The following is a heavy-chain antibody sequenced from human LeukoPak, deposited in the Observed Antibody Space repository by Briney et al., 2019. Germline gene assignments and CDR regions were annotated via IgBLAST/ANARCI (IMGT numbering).Heavy chain of an antibody. Sequence: SETLSLTCTVSGGSISSYYWSWIRQPPGKGLGWIGYVYYSGSTNYNPSLKSRVTISVDTSKNQFSLKLSSVAAADTAVAYCARSPSNWFDPWGQGTLVTVSS. V-gene: IGHV4-59*01. J-gene: IGHJ5*02. CDR3: ARSPSNWFDP. CDR2: VYYSGST. CDR1: GGSISSYY.